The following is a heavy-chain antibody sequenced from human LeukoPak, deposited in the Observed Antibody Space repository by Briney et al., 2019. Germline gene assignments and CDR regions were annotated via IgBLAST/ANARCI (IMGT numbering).Heavy chain of an antibody. V-gene: IGHV3-7*01. Sequence: GGSLRLSCAASGFTLSNYWMSWVRQAPGKGLEWVAYIKQDGSDKYNVDSVKGRFTISRDNAKNSLYLQMNSLRAEDTAVYYCARDLIPKYSSGWYFDYWGQGTLVTVSS. J-gene: IGHJ4*02. CDR3: ARDLIPKYSSGWYFDY. D-gene: IGHD6-19*01. CDR2: IKQDGSDK. CDR1: GFTLSNYW.